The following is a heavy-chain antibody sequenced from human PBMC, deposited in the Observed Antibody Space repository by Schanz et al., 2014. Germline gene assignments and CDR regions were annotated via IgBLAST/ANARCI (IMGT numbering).Heavy chain of an antibody. D-gene: IGHD1-26*01. CDR2: ISGSGGDT. Sequence: EVQLVESGGGLVQPGGSLRLSCAASGFTFSTYAMNWVRQAPGKGLEWVSGISGSGGDTYYVDSVKGRFTVSRDNSENTLYLQMNSLRLEDTAVYYCAKEWSPSFWGQGTLVTVSS. V-gene: IGHV3-23*04. CDR3: AKEWSPSF. J-gene: IGHJ4*02. CDR1: GFTFSTYA.